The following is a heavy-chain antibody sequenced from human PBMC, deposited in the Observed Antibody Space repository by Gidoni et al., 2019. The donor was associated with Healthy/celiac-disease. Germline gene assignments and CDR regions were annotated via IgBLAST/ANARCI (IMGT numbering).Heavy chain of an antibody. Sequence: QVQLQESGPGLVKPSETLSLTCTVSGGSISSSYWSWIRQPPGKGLEWIGYIYYSGSTNYNPPLKSRVTISVDTSKNQFSLKLSSVTAADTAVYYCARYSSGWRDAFDIWGQGTMVTVSS. V-gene: IGHV4-59*01. CDR2: IYYSGST. J-gene: IGHJ3*02. CDR1: GGSISSSY. CDR3: ARYSSGWRDAFDI. D-gene: IGHD6-19*01.